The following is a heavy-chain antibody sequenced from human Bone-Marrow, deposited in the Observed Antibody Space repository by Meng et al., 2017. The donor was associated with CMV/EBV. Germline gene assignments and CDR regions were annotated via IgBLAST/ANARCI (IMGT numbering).Heavy chain of an antibody. CDR3: AKAMIVKTAIGIDY. CDR1: GFTFKSYG. Sequence: GESLKISCAASGFTFKSYGMHWVRQAPGKGLEWVAVIWYDGSNKYYADSVKGRFSISRDNFKKMLYLQMNGLRAEDTAVYYCAKAMIVKTAIGIDYWGQGTLVTVTS. D-gene: IGHD3-22*01. V-gene: IGHV3-33*06. CDR2: IWYDGSNK. J-gene: IGHJ4*02.